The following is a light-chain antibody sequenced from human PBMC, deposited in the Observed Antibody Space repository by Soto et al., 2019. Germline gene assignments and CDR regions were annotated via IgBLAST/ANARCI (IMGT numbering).Light chain of an antibody. J-gene: IGKJ2*01. V-gene: IGKV3-15*01. CDR3: QQYNDWPPMYT. CDR2: GAS. Sequence: EIVMTQSPATLSVSPGERATLSCRASQSVSSNLVWYQQKPGQAPSLLIYGASTRATGIPARFSGSGSGTEFTLTISSLQSEDFAVYYCQQYNDWPPMYTFGQGTKV. CDR1: QSVSSN.